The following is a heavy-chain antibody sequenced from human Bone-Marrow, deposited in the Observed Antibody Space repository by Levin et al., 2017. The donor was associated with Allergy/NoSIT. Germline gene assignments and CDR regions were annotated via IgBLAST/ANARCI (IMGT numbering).Heavy chain of an antibody. CDR2: ISSSGSTI. Sequence: SCAASGFTFSDYYMSWIRQAPGKGLEWVSYISSSGSTIYYADSVKGRFTISRDNAKNSLYLQMNSLRAEDTAVYYCARRVMTTVTNDAFDIWGQGTMVTVSS. V-gene: IGHV3-11*01. J-gene: IGHJ3*02. D-gene: IGHD4-17*01. CDR1: GFTFSDYY. CDR3: ARRVMTTVTNDAFDI.